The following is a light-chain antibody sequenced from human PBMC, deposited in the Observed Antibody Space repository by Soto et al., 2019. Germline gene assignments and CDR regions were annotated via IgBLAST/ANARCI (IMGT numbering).Light chain of an antibody. CDR3: QQYNSYSLT. V-gene: IGKV1-5*01. CDR2: DAS. CDR1: QSISSW. J-gene: IGKJ4*01. Sequence: EIQMTQSPSTLSASVGDRVTITCRASQSISSWLAWYQQKPGKAPKLLIYDASSLESGVPSRFSGSGSGTEFTLPISSLQPDDFATYYCQQYNSYSLTFGGGTKVEIK.